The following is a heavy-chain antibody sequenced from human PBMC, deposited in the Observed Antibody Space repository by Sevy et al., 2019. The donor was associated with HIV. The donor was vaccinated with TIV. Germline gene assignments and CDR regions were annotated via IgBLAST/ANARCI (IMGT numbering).Heavy chain of an antibody. Sequence: GGSLRLSCAASGFTFSSYSMNWVRQAPGKGLEWVSSISSSSYIYYADSVKGRFTISRDNAKNSLYLQMNSLRAEDTAVYYCAMGELRFLEWLLSGAFDIWGQGTMVTVSS. V-gene: IGHV3-21*01. D-gene: IGHD3-3*01. CDR3: AMGELRFLEWLLSGAFDI. CDR2: ISSSSYI. CDR1: GFTFSSYS. J-gene: IGHJ3*02.